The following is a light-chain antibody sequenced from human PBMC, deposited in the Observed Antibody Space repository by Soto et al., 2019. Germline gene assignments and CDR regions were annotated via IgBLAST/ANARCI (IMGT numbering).Light chain of an antibody. Sequence: QSALTQPASVSGSPGQSITISCTGTSRDLGGCNCVSWFQQHPGKAPKLMIYEAAKRPSGVSDRFSGSKSGNTASLSISGLQAEDEADYYCSSYTSRNTWVFGGGTKLTVL. V-gene: IGLV2-14*01. CDR1: SRDLGGCNC. CDR3: SSYTSRNTWV. J-gene: IGLJ2*01. CDR2: EAA.